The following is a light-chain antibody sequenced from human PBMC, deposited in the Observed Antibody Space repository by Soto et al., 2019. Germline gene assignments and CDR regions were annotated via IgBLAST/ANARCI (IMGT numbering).Light chain of an antibody. Sequence: DIVMTHSPLSRPVTPVEAASISFMSSQILLHSNGYNYLDWYLQKPGQSPQLLIYLGSNRASGVPDRFSGSGSGTDFTLKISRVEAEDVGVYYCMKALQTPWKFGQGTKVDIK. J-gene: IGKJ1*01. CDR3: MKALQTPWK. CDR2: LGS. V-gene: IGKV2-28*01. CDR1: QILLHSNGYNY.